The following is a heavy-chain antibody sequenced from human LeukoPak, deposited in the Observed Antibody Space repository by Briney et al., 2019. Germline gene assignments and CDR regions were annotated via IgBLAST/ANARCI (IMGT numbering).Heavy chain of an antibody. D-gene: IGHD6-19*01. CDR3: ARVRAVAGTPPDY. J-gene: IGHJ4*02. Sequence: PSETLSLTCTVSGYSVSSNYHWGWIRQPPGKGLEWIATIYHSGSTYYNPSLKSRVTISVDTSKNQFSLKMRSVTAADTAVYYCARVRAVAGTPPDYWGQGTLVTVSS. CDR2: IYHSGST. V-gene: IGHV4-38-2*02. CDR1: GYSVSSNYH.